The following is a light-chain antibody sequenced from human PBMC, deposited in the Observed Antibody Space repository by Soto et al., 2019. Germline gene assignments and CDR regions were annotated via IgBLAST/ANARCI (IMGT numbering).Light chain of an antibody. CDR3: QTWGTGIRV. J-gene: IGLJ2*01. CDR1: SGHSSYA. CDR2: LNSDGSH. Sequence: QPVLTQSPSASASLGASVKLTCTLSSGHSSYAIAWLQQQPEKGPRYLMKLNSDGSHNKGDGIPDRFSGSSSGAERYLTISSLQSEDEADYYCQTWGTGIRVFGGGTKVTVL. V-gene: IGLV4-69*01.